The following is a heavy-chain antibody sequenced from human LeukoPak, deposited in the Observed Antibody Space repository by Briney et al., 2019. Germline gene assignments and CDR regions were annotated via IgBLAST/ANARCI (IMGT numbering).Heavy chain of an antibody. V-gene: IGHV3-30*18. CDR2: ISYDGSNK. J-gene: IGHJ4*02. CDR3: AKDKYSSGLLIYYFDY. CDR1: GFTFSSYG. Sequence: GGSLRLSCAASGFTFSSYGVHWVRQAPGKGLEGVADISYDGSNKYYADSVKGRFTLSRDKSKNTLYLQMNSLRAEDTAVYYCAKDKYSSGLLIYYFDYWGQGTLVTVSS. D-gene: IGHD6-19*01.